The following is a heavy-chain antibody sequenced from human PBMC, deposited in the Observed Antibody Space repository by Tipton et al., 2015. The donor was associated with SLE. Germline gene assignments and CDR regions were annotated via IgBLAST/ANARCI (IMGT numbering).Heavy chain of an antibody. CDR3: ARGYDFWSGLIDY. CDR2: INPNTGNT. Sequence: QLVQSGAEVKKPGASVKVSCKASGYTFTGHYIHWVRQAPGQGLEWVGRINPNTGNTNYPQKFQGRVTMTRDTAISTAYMELSRLRTDDTAVYYCARGYDFWSGLIDYWGQGTLVTVSS. D-gene: IGHD3-3*01. J-gene: IGHJ4*02. V-gene: IGHV1-2*06. CDR1: GYTFTGHY.